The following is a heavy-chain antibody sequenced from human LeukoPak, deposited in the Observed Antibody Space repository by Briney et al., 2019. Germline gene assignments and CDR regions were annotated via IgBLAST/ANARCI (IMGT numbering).Heavy chain of an antibody. CDR1: GGSISSYY. J-gene: IGHJ6*03. CDR2: IYTSGST. Sequence: SEILSLTCTVSGGSISSYYWSWIRQPAGKGLEWIGRIYTSGSTNYNPSLESRVTMSVDTSKNHFSLKVTSVTAADTAASYCARGKLVPGEYYYSYYMDVWGKGTTVTVSS. D-gene: IGHD6-6*01. V-gene: IGHV4-4*07. CDR3: ARGKLVPGEYYYSYYMDV.